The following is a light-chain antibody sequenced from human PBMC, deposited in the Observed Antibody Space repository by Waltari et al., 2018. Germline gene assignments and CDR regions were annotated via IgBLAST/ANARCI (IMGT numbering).Light chain of an antibody. CDR1: QTVNSY. CDR3: QQRAIWPLT. CDR2: DAS. V-gene: IGKV3-11*01. J-gene: IGKJ4*01. Sequence: EIVLTQSPATLSLSPGERATLSCRASQTVNSYLAWYQQKPGQSPSLLIYDASNRATGIPARFSASGSGTDVTLTISSLETEDFAVYYSQQRAIWPLTFGGGTRVEIK.